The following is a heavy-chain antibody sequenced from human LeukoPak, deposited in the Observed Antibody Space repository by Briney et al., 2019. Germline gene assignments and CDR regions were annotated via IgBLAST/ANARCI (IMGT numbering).Heavy chain of an antibody. CDR1: GYTFTGYY. CDR2: INPNSGGT. D-gene: IGHD2-2*01. V-gene: IGHV1-2*06. J-gene: IGHJ4*02. CDR3: ARDRCSSTSCYEEFDY. Sequence: ASVKVSCKASGYTFTGYYMHWVRQAPGQGLEWMGRINPNSGGTNYAQKFQGRVTMTRDTSISTAYMELSRLRSDDTAAYYCARDRCSSTSCYEEFDYWGQGTLVTVSS.